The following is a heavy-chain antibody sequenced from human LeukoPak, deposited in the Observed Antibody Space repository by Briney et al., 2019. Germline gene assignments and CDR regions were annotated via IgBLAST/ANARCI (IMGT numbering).Heavy chain of an antibody. Sequence: SETLSLTCTVSGGSISSSSYYWGWIRQPPGKGLEWIGSIYYSGSTNYNPSLKSRVTISVDTSKNQFSLKLSSVTAADTAVYYCARSRLYGLPVDYWGQGTLVTVSS. CDR3: ARSRLYGLPVDY. D-gene: IGHD5-12*01. J-gene: IGHJ4*02. V-gene: IGHV4-39*07. CDR1: GGSISSSSYY. CDR2: IYYSGST.